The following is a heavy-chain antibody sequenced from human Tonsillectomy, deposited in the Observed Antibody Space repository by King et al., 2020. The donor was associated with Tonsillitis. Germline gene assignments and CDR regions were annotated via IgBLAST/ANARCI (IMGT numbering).Heavy chain of an antibody. CDR2: ISYDGSNK. D-gene: IGHD4-17*01. V-gene: IGHV3-30*18. J-gene: IGHJ4*02. Sequence: VQLVESGGGVVQSGRSLRLSCAASGFTFSSFGMLWVRHAPGKGLEWVAFISYDGSNKYCADSVKGRFTISRDNSKNTRYLQMSSLRSEDTAVYYCAKGGDSGEIDYWGQGTLVTVSS. CDR1: GFTFSSFG. CDR3: AKGGDSGEIDY.